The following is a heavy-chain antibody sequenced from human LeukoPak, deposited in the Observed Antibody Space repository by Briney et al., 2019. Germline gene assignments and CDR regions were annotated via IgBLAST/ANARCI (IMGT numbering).Heavy chain of an antibody. D-gene: IGHD6-19*01. Sequence: GESLKISCKGSGYSFTSYWIGWVRQMPGKGLEWMGIIYPGDSDTRYSPSFQGQVTTSADKSISTAYLQWSSLKASDTAIYYCARQPIYSSVRKYFDSWGQGTLVTVSS. J-gene: IGHJ4*02. CDR1: GYSFTSYW. V-gene: IGHV5-51*01. CDR3: ARQPIYSSVRKYFDS. CDR2: IYPGDSDT.